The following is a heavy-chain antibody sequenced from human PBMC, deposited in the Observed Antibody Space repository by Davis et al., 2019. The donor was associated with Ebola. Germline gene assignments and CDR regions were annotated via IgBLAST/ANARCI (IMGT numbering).Heavy chain of an antibody. V-gene: IGHV3-9*01. CDR3: AKGRTIPLALDF. D-gene: IGHD2-2*02. CDR2: INWNSDSI. Sequence: GGSLRLSCAASGFTFNDYAMHWVRQAPGKGLEWVSGINWNSDSIVYADSVKGRFTISRDNAKNSLYLQMNSLRGEDTAFYYCAKGRTIPLALDFWGRGTLVTVSS. CDR1: GFTFNDYA. J-gene: IGHJ4*02.